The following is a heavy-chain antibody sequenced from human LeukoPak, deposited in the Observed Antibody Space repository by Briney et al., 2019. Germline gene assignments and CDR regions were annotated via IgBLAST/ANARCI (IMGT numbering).Heavy chain of an antibody. D-gene: IGHD1-26*01. Sequence: SETLSLTCTVSGGSISSSSYYWGWIRQPPGKGLEWIGSTYYSGSTYYNPSLKSRVTISVDTSKNQFSLKLSSVTAADTAVYYCAGLVYSGSYYVDYWGQGTLVTVSS. CDR2: TYYSGST. V-gene: IGHV4-39*01. CDR1: GGSISSSSYY. CDR3: AGLVYSGSYYVDY. J-gene: IGHJ4*02.